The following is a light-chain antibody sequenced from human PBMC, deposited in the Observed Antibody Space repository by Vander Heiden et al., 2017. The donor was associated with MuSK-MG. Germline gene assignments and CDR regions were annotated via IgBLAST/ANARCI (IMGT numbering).Light chain of an antibody. CDR3: HHDESSPVQS. CDR2: DAY. J-gene: IGKJ2*03. V-gene: IGKV3-15*01. CDR1: KSFSTN. Sequence: EIVLTQSPATLSVSPGESATLSCRASKSFSTNLAWYQQKPGQAPRLLIYDAYTTATGLPARFSRSRSRTEFTLTISTGHSEDFAVYYCHHDESSPVQSLGQGTKLEIK.